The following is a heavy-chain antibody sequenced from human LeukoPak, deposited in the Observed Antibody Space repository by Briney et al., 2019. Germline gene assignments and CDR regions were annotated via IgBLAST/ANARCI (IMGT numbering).Heavy chain of an antibody. CDR1: GYTFTSYD. CDR3: AREAVGDSSRGGNWFDP. CDR2: INPSGGST. J-gene: IGHJ5*02. V-gene: IGHV1-46*03. Sequence: ASVKVSCKASGYTFTSYDMHWVRQAPGQGLEWMGIINPSGGSTSYAQKFQGRVTMTRDTSTSTVYMELSSLRSEDTAVYYCAREAVGDSSRGGNWFDPWGQGTLVTVSS. D-gene: IGHD6-13*01.